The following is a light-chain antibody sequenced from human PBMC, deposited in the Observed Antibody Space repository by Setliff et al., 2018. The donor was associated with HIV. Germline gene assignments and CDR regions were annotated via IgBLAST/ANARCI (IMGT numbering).Light chain of an antibody. CDR2: DVS. J-gene: IGLJ1*01. Sequence: SALTQPASVSGSPGQSITISCNGTSSDVGGYNYVSWYQQHPGKAPKLMIHDVSNRPSGVSNRFSGSKSGNMASLTISGLQAEDEADYFCCSYVTGSTYVCGTGTKVTVL. CDR1: SSDVGGYNY. CDR3: CSYVTGSTYV. V-gene: IGLV2-14*01.